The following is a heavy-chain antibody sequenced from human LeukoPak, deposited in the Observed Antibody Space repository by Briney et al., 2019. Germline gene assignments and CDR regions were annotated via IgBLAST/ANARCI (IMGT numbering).Heavy chain of an antibody. Sequence: SETLSLTCTVSGGSISSYYWSWIRQPPGKRLEWIGHIYYSGSTNYNPSLKSRVTISVDTSKSQFSLKLSSVTAADTAIYYCARGYSSSWYYFDYWGQGTLVTVSS. CDR1: GGSISSYY. CDR3: ARGYSSSWYYFDY. CDR2: IYYSGST. D-gene: IGHD6-13*01. V-gene: IGHV4-59*08. J-gene: IGHJ4*02.